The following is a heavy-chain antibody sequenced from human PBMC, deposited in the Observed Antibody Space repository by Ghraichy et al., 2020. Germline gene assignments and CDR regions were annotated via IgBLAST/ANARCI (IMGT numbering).Heavy chain of an antibody. CDR3: ARWVVTPAYYYGMDV. D-gene: IGHD3-22*01. CDR2: ISAYNGNT. J-gene: IGHJ6*02. CDR1: GYTFTSYG. Sequence: ASVKVSCKASGYTFTSYGISWVRQAPGQGLEWMGWISAYNGNTNYAQKLQGRVTMTTDTSTSTAYMELRSLRSDDTAVYYCARWVVTPAYYYGMDVWGQGTTVTVSS. V-gene: IGHV1-18*01.